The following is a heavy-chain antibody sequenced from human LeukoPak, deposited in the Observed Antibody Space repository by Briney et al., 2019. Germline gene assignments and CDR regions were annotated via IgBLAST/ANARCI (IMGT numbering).Heavy chain of an antibody. Sequence: TGGSLRLSCAASGFTFSSYWVNWVRQAPGKGLEWVANIKQDGSEKYYVDSVKGRFTISRDNAKNSLYLQMNSLRAEDTAVYYCARIQLWFGELLPYYFDYWGQGTLVTVSS. D-gene: IGHD3-10*01. V-gene: IGHV3-7*01. J-gene: IGHJ4*02. CDR3: ARIQLWFGELLPYYFDY. CDR2: IKQDGSEK. CDR1: GFTFSSYW.